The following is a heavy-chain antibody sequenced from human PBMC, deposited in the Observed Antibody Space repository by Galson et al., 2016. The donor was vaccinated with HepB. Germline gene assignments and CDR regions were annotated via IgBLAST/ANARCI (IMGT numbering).Heavy chain of an antibody. CDR2: IKQDGSEK. CDR1: GFTFTRYW. Sequence: SLRLSCAASGFTFTRYWMTWVRQAPGKGLEWVANIKQDGSEKYYVDSVKGRFTISRDNAKNSLYLQMNSLRAEDTAVYYCARVEWELFLAYWGQGTLLTVSS. J-gene: IGHJ4*02. V-gene: IGHV3-7*03. D-gene: IGHD3-10*01. CDR3: ARVEWELFLAY.